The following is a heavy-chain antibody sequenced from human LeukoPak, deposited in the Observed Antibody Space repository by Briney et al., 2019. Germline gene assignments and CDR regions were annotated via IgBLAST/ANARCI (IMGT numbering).Heavy chain of an antibody. D-gene: IGHD6-19*01. V-gene: IGHV3-30*02. CDR2: IWYDGSNK. J-gene: IGHJ4*02. Sequence: GGSLRLSCAASGFTFSNYGMHWVRQAPGKGLEWVAVIWYDGSNKYYADSVKGRFTISRDNSKNTLYLQMNSLRAEDTAVYYCASAVADNFDYWGQGTLVTVSS. CDR3: ASAVADNFDY. CDR1: GFTFSNYG.